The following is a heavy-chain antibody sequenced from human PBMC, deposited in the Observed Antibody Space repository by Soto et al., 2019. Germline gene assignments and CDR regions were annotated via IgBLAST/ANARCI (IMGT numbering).Heavy chain of an antibody. J-gene: IGHJ4*02. Sequence: GGSLRLSCAASGFTFSSYAMHWVRQAPGKGLEWVTVISYDGSNKYYADSVKGRFTISRDNSKNTLYLQMNSLRAEDTAVYYCARAGRGGYNPKYWGLGTLVTVSS. V-gene: IGHV3-30-3*01. CDR1: GFTFSSYA. CDR3: ARAGRGGYNPKY. D-gene: IGHD5-12*01. CDR2: ISYDGSNK.